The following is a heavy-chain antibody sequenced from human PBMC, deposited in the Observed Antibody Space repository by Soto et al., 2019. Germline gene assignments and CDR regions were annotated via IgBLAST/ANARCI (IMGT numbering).Heavy chain of an antibody. D-gene: IGHD6-6*01. CDR3: ARGRYSSSSKGWFDP. CDR1: GGSISSYY. CDR2: IDYSGST. Sequence: SETLSLTCTVAGGSISSYYWSWIQQPPGKGLEWIGYIDYSGSTNYNPSLKSRVTISVDTSKNQFSLKMSSVTAADTAVYYCARGRYSSSSKGWFDPWGQGTLVTVS. V-gene: IGHV4-59*01. J-gene: IGHJ5*02.